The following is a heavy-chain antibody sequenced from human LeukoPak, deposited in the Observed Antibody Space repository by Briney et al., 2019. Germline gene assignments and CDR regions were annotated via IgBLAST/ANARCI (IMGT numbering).Heavy chain of an antibody. CDR2: ISGDGGST. D-gene: IGHD6-19*01. Sequence: EGSLRLSCAASGFTFDDYAMHWVRQAPGKGLEWVSLISGDGGSTYYADSVKGRFTISRDNSKNSLYLQMNSLRTEDTALYYCAKGGVAGSYNYFDYWGQGTLVTVSS. CDR3: AKGGVAGSYNYFDY. CDR1: GFTFDDYA. J-gene: IGHJ4*02. V-gene: IGHV3-43*02.